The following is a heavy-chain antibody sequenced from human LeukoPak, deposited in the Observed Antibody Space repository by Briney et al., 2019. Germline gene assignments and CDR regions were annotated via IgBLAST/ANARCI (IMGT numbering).Heavy chain of an antibody. CDR1: GYTFTRYY. Sequence: ASVKVSCKASGYTFTRYYMHWVRQALGQGLEWMGRINPNSGGTNYAQKFQGRVTMTRDTSISTAYMELSRLRSDDTAVYYCAGRYGSGSPDDYWGQGTLVTVSS. V-gene: IGHV1-2*06. CDR2: INPNSGGT. J-gene: IGHJ4*02. CDR3: AGRYGSGSPDDY. D-gene: IGHD3-10*01.